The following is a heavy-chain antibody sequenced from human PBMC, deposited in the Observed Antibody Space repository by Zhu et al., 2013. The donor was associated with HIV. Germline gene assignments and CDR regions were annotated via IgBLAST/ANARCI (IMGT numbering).Heavy chain of an antibody. J-gene: IGHJ6*02. CDR3: AREGGYSGYDSGPSGYYGMDV. CDR2: IIPIFGTA. D-gene: IGHD5-12*01. V-gene: IGHV1-69*01. Sequence: QVQLVQSGAEVKKPGSSVKVSCKASGGTFSSYAISWVRQAPGQGLEWMGGIIPIFGTANYAQKFQGRVTITADESTSTAYMELSSLRSEDTAVYYCAREGGYSGYDSGPSGYYGMDVWGQGTTVTVSS. CDR1: GGTFSSYA.